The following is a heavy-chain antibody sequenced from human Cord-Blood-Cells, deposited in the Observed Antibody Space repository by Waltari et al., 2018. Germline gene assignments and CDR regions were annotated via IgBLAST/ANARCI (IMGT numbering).Heavy chain of an antibody. CDR3: ATDQIAARPGYYYYYYMDV. CDR2: FDPEDGET. CDR1: GSTLTELS. D-gene: IGHD6-6*01. V-gene: IGHV1-24*01. J-gene: IGHJ6*03. Sequence: QVQLVQSGAEVKKPGASVKVSCKVSGSTLTELSMHWVRQPPGKGLEWMGGFDPEDGETIYAQKFQGRVTMTEDTSTDTAYMELSSLRSEDTAVYYCATDQIAARPGYYYYYYMDVWGKGTTVTVSS.